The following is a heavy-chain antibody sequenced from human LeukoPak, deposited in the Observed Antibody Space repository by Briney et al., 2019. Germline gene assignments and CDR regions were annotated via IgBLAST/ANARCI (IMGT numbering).Heavy chain of an antibody. J-gene: IGHJ4*02. CDR3: AKDGGLWVSAHWGDS. CDR2: IYYSGST. D-gene: IGHD7-27*01. Sequence: SETLSLTCTVSGGSLSNYYWSWIRQSPGKGLEWIGDIYYSGSTNYNPSLKSRVTISVDMSKKQFSLKLSSVTAADTAVYYCAKDGGLWVSAHWGDSWGRGTLVTVSS. CDR1: GGSLSNYY. V-gene: IGHV4-59*01.